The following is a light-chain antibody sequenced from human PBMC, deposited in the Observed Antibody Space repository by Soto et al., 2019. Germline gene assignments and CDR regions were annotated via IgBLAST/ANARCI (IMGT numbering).Light chain of an antibody. V-gene: IGKV3-11*01. CDR1: QSVRNF. Sequence: EPVLTQSPDTLSLSPGESATLSCRTSQSVRNFLAWYQQKPGQAPRLLIYDASNRATGIPARFSGSGSGTDFTLTISSLEPEDFAVYYCQQRSSWLTFGGGTRVEIK. CDR3: QQRSSWLT. J-gene: IGKJ4*01. CDR2: DAS.